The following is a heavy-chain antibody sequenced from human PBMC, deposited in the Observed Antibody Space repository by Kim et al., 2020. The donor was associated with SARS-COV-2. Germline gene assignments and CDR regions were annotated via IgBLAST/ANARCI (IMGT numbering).Heavy chain of an antibody. V-gene: IGHV1-18*01. CDR3: ARDLHGGNSEGFDY. Sequence: AQKHQGRVTMTTDTSTSTAYMELRSLRSDDTAVYYCARDLHGGNSEGFDYWGQGTLVTVSS. D-gene: IGHD2-21*02. J-gene: IGHJ4*02.